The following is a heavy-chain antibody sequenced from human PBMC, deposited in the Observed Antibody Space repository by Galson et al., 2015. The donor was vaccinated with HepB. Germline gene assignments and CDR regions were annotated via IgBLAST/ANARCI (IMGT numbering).Heavy chain of an antibody. J-gene: IGHJ4*02. CDR1: GYSFTSYW. CDR3: ARSPKYNYGQTLGY. V-gene: IGHV5-10-1*01. Sequence: SGAEVKKPGESLRISCKGSGYSFTSYWINWVRQMPGKGLELMGRIDPSDSYTKYSPSFQGHVTISADKSINTAYLQWSSREASDTAMYYCARSPKYNYGQTLGYWGQGTLVTVSS. D-gene: IGHD5-18*01. CDR2: IDPSDSYT.